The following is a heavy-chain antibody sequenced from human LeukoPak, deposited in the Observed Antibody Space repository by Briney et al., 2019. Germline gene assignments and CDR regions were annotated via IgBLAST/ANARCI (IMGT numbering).Heavy chain of an antibody. CDR1: GFTFSSYA. Sequence: PGGSLRLSCAASGFTFSSYAMHWVRQAPGKGLEWVALILYDGSNKYYADSVKGRFTISRDNSKNTLYLQTNSLRAEDTAVYYCATGVPGGDYFDYWGQGTLVTVSS. J-gene: IGHJ4*02. CDR3: ATGVPGGDYFDY. V-gene: IGHV3-30*04. D-gene: IGHD2-8*01. CDR2: ILYDGSNK.